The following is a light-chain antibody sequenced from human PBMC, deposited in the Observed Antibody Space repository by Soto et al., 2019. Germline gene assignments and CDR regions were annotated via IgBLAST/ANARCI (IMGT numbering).Light chain of an antibody. CDR3: CSYTTSNTFV. V-gene: IGLV2-14*01. CDR1: SSDVGAYNY. Sequence: QSVLTQAASVSGSLGQSITISCSGTSSDVGAYNYVSWYQQYPGKAPKLMIYHVTDRPSGVSNRFSGSKSGNTASLTISGLQAEDEADYYCCSYTTSNTFVFGTGT. J-gene: IGLJ1*01. CDR2: HVT.